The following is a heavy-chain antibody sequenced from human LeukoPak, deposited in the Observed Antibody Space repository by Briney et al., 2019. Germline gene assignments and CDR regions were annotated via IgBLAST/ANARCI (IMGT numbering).Heavy chain of an antibody. V-gene: IGHV3-74*01. J-gene: IGHJ5*02. Sequence: GGSLRLSCAASGFTFSTYWMHWVRQAPGKGLVWVSRISSDGSITGYADSVKGRFTISRDNAKNTLYLQMNSLRAEDTAVYYCAAESITISGVVITWGQGILVTVSS. CDR3: AAESITISGVVIT. CDR2: ISSDGSIT. D-gene: IGHD3-3*01. CDR1: GFTFSTYW.